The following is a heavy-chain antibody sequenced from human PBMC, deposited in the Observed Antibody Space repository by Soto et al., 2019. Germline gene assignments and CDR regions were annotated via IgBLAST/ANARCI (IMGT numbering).Heavy chain of an antibody. D-gene: IGHD4-17*01. CDR2: IYYSGST. CDR3: ARDHDYGEGNWFDP. CDR1: GGSISSGGYY. Sequence: PSETLSLTCTVSGGSISSGGYYWSWIRQHPGKGLEWIGYIYYSGSTYYNPSLKSRVTISVDTSKNQFSLKLSSVTAADTAVYYCARDHDYGEGNWFDPWGQGTLVTVSS. V-gene: IGHV4-31*03. J-gene: IGHJ5*02.